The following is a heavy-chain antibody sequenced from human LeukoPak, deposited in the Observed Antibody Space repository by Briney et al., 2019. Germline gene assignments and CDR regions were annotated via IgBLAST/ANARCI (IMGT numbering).Heavy chain of an antibody. D-gene: IGHD3-22*01. CDR3: AKAPSPYYYDSSGYHTPYYFDY. CDR2: ISGSGGST. CDR1: GIAFSNSP. V-gene: IGHV3-23*01. J-gene: IGHJ4*02. Sequence: GGSLRLSCAASGIAFSNSPMNWVRQAPGKGLEWVSAISGSGGSTYYADSVKGRFTISRDNSKNTLYLQMNSLRAEDTAVYYCAKAPSPYYYDSSGYHTPYYFDYWGQGTLVTVSS.